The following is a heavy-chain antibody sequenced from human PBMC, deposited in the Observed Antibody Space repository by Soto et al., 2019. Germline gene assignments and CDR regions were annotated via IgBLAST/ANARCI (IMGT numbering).Heavy chain of an antibody. CDR1: GFTLSSYG. CDR3: AKDDGGYSYGYLDY. CDR2: ISYDGSNK. J-gene: IGHJ4*02. D-gene: IGHD5-18*01. Sequence: GGSLRLSCAASGFTLSSYGMHWVRQAPGKGLEWVAVISYDGSNKYYADSVKGRFTISRDNSKNTLYLQMNSLRAEDTAVYYCAKDDGGYSYGYLDYWGQGILVTVSS. V-gene: IGHV3-30*18.